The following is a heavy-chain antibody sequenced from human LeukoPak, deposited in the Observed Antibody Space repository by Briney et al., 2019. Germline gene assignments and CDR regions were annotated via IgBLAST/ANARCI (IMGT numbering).Heavy chain of an antibody. CDR3: ASCGEFDYYYYYMDV. CDR2: ISGSGGST. D-gene: IGHD3-10*01. CDR1: GFTFSSYA. J-gene: IGHJ6*03. Sequence: GGSLRLSCAASGFTFSSYAMSWVRQAPGKGLEWVSAISGSGGSTYYADSVKGRFTISRDNSKNTLYLQMNSLRAEDTAVYYCASCGEFDYYYYYMDVWGKGTTVTVSS. V-gene: IGHV3-23*01.